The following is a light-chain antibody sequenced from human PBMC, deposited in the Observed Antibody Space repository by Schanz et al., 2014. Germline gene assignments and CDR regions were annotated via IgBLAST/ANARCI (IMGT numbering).Light chain of an antibody. CDR2: DVT. Sequence: QSALTQPASVSGSPGQSITISCTGTSSDVGGYNYVSWYQQHPGKAPKLMIYDVTYRPSGVSNRFSGSKSGNTASLTVSWLQAEDEAVYYCSSYAGSNNLVFGGGTKLTVL. CDR1: SSDVGGYNY. CDR3: SSYAGSNNLV. V-gene: IGLV2-14*01. J-gene: IGLJ2*01.